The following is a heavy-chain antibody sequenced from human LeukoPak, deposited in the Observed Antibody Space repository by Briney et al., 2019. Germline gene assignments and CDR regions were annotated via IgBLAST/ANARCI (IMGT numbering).Heavy chain of an antibody. J-gene: IGHJ4*02. D-gene: IGHD4-17*01. CDR2: INPNSGGT. CDR1: GYTFTGYY. CDR3: ARVRDNYGDYIY. V-gene: IGHV1-2*02. Sequence: ASVKVSCKASGYTFTGYYMHWVRQAPGQGLERMGWINPNSGGTNYAQKFQGRVTMTRDTSISTAYMELSSLRSEDTAVYYCARVRDNYGDYIYWGQGTLVTVSS.